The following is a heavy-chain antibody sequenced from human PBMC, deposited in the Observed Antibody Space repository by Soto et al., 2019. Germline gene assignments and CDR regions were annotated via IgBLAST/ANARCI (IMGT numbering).Heavy chain of an antibody. Sequence: PVGSLRLSCAASGFTFSTYSMNWVRQAPGEGLEWISYISSSSGIIYYADSVKGRFTISRDNAQNSLFLQMSSLRDEDTAVYYCARDPQGYCSSSSCYRHYYHGMDVWGQGTTVTVSS. D-gene: IGHD2-2*01. CDR2: ISSSSGII. CDR3: ARDPQGYCSSSSCYRHYYHGMDV. J-gene: IGHJ6*02. V-gene: IGHV3-48*02. CDR1: GFTFSTYS.